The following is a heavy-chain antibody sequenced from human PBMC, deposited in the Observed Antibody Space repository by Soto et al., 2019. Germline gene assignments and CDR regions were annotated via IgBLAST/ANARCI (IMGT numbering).Heavy chain of an antibody. CDR1: GGSFSGYY. D-gene: IGHD5-18*01. CDR2: INHSGST. Sequence: NPSETLSLTCAVYGGSFSGYYRSWIRQPPGKGLEWIGEINHSGSTNYNPSLKSRVTISVDTSKNQFSLKLSSVTAADTAVYYCARGEKNTAMAHFDYWGQGTLVTVSS. V-gene: IGHV4-34*01. J-gene: IGHJ4*02. CDR3: ARGEKNTAMAHFDY.